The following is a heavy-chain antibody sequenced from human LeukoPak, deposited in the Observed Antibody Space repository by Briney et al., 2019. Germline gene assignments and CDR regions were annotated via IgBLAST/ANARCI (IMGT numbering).Heavy chain of an antibody. D-gene: IGHD3-3*01. CDR3: ARHDVFDGENAFDM. Sequence: PSETLSLTCAVYSGSFSGFYWSWLRQPPGKGLEWIGEINHSGSTNYNPSLKSRVTISVDTSKDQFSLKLSSVTAADTGVYYCARHDVFDGENAFDMWGQGTMVTVSS. J-gene: IGHJ3*02. V-gene: IGHV4-34*01. CDR2: INHSGST. CDR1: SGSFSGFY.